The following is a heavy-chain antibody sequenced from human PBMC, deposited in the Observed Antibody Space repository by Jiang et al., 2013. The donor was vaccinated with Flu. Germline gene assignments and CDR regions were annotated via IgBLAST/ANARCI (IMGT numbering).Heavy chain of an antibody. J-gene: IGHJ4*02. V-gene: IGHV4-39*01. CDR2: IYYSGGT. CDR3: ARDILTGRPYYFDY. CDR1: GGSISSSSYY. Sequence: GLVKPSETLSLTCTVSGGSISSSSYYWGWIRQSPGKGLEWIGSIYYSGGTYYNPSLKSRVTISVDTSKNQFSLKLRSVTAADTAVYYCARDILTGRPYYFDYWGQGTLVTVSS. D-gene: IGHD3-9*01.